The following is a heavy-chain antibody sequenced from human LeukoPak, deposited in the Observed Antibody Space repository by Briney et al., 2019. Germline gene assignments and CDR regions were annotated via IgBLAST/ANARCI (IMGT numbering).Heavy chain of an antibody. V-gene: IGHV1-24*01. J-gene: IGHJ4*02. CDR3: ATDGYGNDY. Sequence: GASVKVSCKVSGYTLTELSMHWVRQAPGKGLEWMGGFDPEDGETIYAQKFQGRVTMIEDTSTDTAYMELSSPRSEDTAVYYCATDGYGNDYWGQGTLVTVSS. CDR2: FDPEDGET. CDR1: GYTLTELS. D-gene: IGHD5-12*01.